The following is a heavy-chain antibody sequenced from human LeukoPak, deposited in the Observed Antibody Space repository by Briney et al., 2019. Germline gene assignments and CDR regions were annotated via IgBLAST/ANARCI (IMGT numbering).Heavy chain of an antibody. D-gene: IGHD3-10*02. CDR3: AELGITMIGGV. CDR2: INWNGSGA. J-gene: IGHJ6*04. Sequence: GGSLRLSCAASGFTFSSYSMNWVRQVPGKGLEWVSGINWNGSGAGYADSVKGRFTISRDNAKNSLYLQMNSLRAEDTAVYYCAELGITMIGGVWGKGTTVTISS. V-gene: IGHV3-20*04. CDR1: GFTFSSYS.